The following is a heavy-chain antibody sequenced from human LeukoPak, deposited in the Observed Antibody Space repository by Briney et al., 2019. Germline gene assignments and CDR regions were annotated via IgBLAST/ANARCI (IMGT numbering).Heavy chain of an antibody. CDR2: INSDGSTT. Sequence: GGSLRLSCAASGFTFSSYWMHWVRQAPGKGLVWVSRINSDGSTTSYAGPVKGRFTISRDNAKNTLYLQMNSLRAEDTAVYYCARMTSYYDSSGYYLNAFDIWGQGTMVTVSS. V-gene: IGHV3-74*01. J-gene: IGHJ3*02. CDR1: GFTFSSYW. D-gene: IGHD3-22*01. CDR3: ARMTSYYDSSGYYLNAFDI.